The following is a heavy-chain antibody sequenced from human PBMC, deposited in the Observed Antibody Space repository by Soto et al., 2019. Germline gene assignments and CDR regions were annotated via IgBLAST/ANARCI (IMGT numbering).Heavy chain of an antibody. CDR2: ISGSGGST. D-gene: IGHD6-6*01. V-gene: IGHV3-23*01. J-gene: IGHJ6*02. Sequence: GGSLRLSCAASGFTFSSYAMSWVRQAPGKGLEWVSAISGSGGSTYYADSVKGRFTISRDNSKNTLYLQMNSLRAEDTAVYYCAKGHSSSSVSPNYYYYGMDVWGQGTTVTVSS. CDR1: GFTFSSYA. CDR3: AKGHSSSSVSPNYYYYGMDV.